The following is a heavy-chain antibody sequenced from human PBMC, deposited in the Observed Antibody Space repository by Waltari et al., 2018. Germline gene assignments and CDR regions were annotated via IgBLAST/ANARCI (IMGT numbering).Heavy chain of an antibody. Sequence: EVQLVESGGGLVQPGGSLRLSCAASGFTFRSYSMNWVRQAPGKGLEWVSYISSSSSTIYYADSVKGRFTISRDNAKNSLYLQMNSLRAEDTAVYYCAREDVDIVATITSGLDYWGQGTLVTVSS. CDR2: ISSSSSTI. J-gene: IGHJ4*02. D-gene: IGHD5-12*01. V-gene: IGHV3-48*01. CDR1: GFTFRSYS. CDR3: AREDVDIVATITSGLDY.